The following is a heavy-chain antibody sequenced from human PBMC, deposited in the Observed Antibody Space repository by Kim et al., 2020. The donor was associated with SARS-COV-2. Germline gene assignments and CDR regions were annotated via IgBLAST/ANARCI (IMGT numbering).Heavy chain of an antibody. CDR3: ARGLREHIVVVIVPYYYYYMDV. J-gene: IGHJ6*03. CDR1: GYTFTSYD. V-gene: IGHV1-8*01. D-gene: IGHD2-21*01. CDR2: MNPNSGNT. Sequence: ASVKVSCKASGYTFTSYDINWVRQATGQGLEWMGWMNPNSGNTGYAQKFQGRVTMTRNTSISTAYMELSSLRSEDTAVYYCARGLREHIVVVIVPYYYYYMDVWGKGTTVTVSS.